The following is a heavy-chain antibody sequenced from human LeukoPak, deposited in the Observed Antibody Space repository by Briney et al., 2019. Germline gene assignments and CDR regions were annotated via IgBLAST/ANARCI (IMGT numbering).Heavy chain of an antibody. CDR3: AKDGERYNLGWFDP. CDR1: GFTFSSYA. CDR2: VSGSGGST. D-gene: IGHD1-20*01. V-gene: IGHV3-23*01. Sequence: GGSLRLSCAASGFTFSSYAMSWVRQAPGKGLEWVSAVSGSGGSTYYADSVKGRFTISRDNSKNTLYLQMNSLRAEDTAVYYCAKDGERYNLGWFDPWGQGTLVTVSS. J-gene: IGHJ5*02.